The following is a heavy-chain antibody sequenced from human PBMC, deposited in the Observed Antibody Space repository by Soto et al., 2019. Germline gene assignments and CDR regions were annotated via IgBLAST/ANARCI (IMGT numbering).Heavy chain of an antibody. V-gene: IGHV4-59*13. CDR3: ARGSRSSYYAY. J-gene: IGHJ4*02. Sequence: QVQLQESGPGLVKSLETLSLTCTVSGGSMSNYYWSWIRQPPGKGLEWIGYIHDSGSTKYSPSLKSRVTISLDTSKNHFSLNLTSVTAADTAVYFCARGSRSSYYAYCGQGTLVTVSS. CDR2: IHDSGST. CDR1: GGSMSNYY. D-gene: IGHD3-3*01.